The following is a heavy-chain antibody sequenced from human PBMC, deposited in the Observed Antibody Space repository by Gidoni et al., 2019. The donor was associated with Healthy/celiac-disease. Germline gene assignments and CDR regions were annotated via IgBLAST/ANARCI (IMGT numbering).Heavy chain of an antibody. D-gene: IGHD3-3*01. CDR2: IYYSGST. V-gene: IGHV4-59*01. J-gene: IGHJ4*02. CDR1: GGSISSYY. CDR3: ARASGIFGQKYYFDY. Sequence: QVQLQESGTGLGKPSETRSRTCTVAGGSISSYYWSWIRQPPGKGLEWSGYIYYSGSTNYNPSLKSRVTISVDTSKTQFSLKLSSVTAADTAVYYCARASGIFGQKYYFDYWGQGTLVTVSS.